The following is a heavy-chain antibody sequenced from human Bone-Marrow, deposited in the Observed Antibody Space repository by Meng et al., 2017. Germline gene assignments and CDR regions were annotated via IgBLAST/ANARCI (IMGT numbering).Heavy chain of an antibody. Sequence: ASVKVSCKVSGHTLTELTMHWVRQAPGKGLEWMGGFHPEDGQTIYAQKFQGRVTMTEDTSTYTAYMELSSLRSEDTAVYYCAREYDSSGYYWYYYGMDVWGQGTTVTVSS. CDR3: AREYDSSGYYWYYYGMDV. D-gene: IGHD3-22*01. J-gene: IGHJ6*02. V-gene: IGHV1-24*01. CDR1: GHTLTELT. CDR2: FHPEDGQT.